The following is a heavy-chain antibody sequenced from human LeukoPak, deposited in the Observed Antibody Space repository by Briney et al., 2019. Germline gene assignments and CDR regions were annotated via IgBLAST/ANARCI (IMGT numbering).Heavy chain of an antibody. CDR3: ARVLRGYSSPYYYYGMDV. Sequence: GGSLRLSCAASGFTFSNYWMHWVRQAPGKGLVWVSRTYSDGSATTYADSVKGRFTISRDNAKNTLYLQMNSLRAEDTAVYTCARVLRGYSSPYYYYGMDVWGQGTTVTVSS. J-gene: IGHJ6*02. CDR2: TYSDGSAT. D-gene: IGHD5-18*01. CDR1: GFTFSNYW. V-gene: IGHV3-74*01.